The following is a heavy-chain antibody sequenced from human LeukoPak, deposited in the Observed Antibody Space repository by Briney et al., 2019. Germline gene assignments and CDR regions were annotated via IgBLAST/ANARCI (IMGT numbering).Heavy chain of an antibody. Sequence: TSETLSLTCTVSGGSISSYYWSWIRQPPGKGLEWIGYIYYSGSTNYNPSLKSRVTISVDTSKNQFSLKLSSVTAADTAVYYCARMGHTQPVDIVATMFNGMDVWGQGTTVTVSS. D-gene: IGHD5-12*01. V-gene: IGHV4-59*08. CDR3: ARMGHTQPVDIVATMFNGMDV. J-gene: IGHJ6*02. CDR1: GGSISSYY. CDR2: IYYSGST.